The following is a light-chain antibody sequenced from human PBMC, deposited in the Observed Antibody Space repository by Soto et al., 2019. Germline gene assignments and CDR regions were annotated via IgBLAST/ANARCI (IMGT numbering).Light chain of an antibody. CDR1: TSNIGINY. CDR3: ATWDDSLSGWV. J-gene: IGLJ7*01. V-gene: IGLV1-47*01. Sequence: QSVLTQPPSASGTPGQRVIISCSGSTSNIGINYVYWYQHLPETAPKLLIYRNNERPSGVPDRFSGSKSGTSASLAISGLRSDDEADYYCATWDDSLSGWVFGGGTQLTVL. CDR2: RNN.